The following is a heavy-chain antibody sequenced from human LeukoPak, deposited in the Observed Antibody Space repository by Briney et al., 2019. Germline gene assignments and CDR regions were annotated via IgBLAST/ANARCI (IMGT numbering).Heavy chain of an antibody. Sequence: PSETLSLTCTVSGDSFSYFYWSWIRQPPGKGLEWIGYIYYSGSTNYNPSLKSRVTISVDTSKNQFSLKLSSVTAADTAVYYCARSSGSLVVYWFDPWGQGTLVTVSS. CDR1: GDSFSYFY. D-gene: IGHD1-26*01. J-gene: IGHJ5*02. CDR2: IYYSGST. V-gene: IGHV4-59*01. CDR3: ARSSGSLVVYWFDP.